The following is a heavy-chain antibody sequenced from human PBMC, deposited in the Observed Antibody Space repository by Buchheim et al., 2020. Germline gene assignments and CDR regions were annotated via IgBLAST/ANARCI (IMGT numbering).Heavy chain of an antibody. CDR1: GLPFNSYF. J-gene: IGHJ5*02. D-gene: IGHD6-13*01. CDR2: FTGIGPNT. CDR3: AKWRGGSSWHGGPNWFDP. V-gene: IGHV3-23*01. Sequence: EVQLLESGGGLVQPGGSLGLSLSALGLPFNSYFMGWFRQAPGKGPEGFSAFTGIGPNTIFAASVKGRFTFPKANSTQHLFCQTNSLRAEDTAVYYCAKWRGGSSWHGGPNWFDPWGQGTL.